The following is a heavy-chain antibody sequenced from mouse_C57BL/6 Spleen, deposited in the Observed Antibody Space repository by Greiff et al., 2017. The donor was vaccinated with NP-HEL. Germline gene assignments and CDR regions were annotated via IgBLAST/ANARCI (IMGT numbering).Heavy chain of an antibody. CDR3: ASFTTVAMES. V-gene: IGHV1-7*01. J-gene: IGHJ4*01. Sequence: QVQLKESGAELAKPGASVKMSCKASGYTFTSYWMHWVKQRPGQGLEWIGYINPSTGYTEYNQKFKDKATLTADKSSSTAYMQLSSLTSEDSAVYYCASFTTVAMESWGEGTSVTVSS. D-gene: IGHD1-1*01. CDR2: INPSTGYT. CDR1: GYTFTSYW.